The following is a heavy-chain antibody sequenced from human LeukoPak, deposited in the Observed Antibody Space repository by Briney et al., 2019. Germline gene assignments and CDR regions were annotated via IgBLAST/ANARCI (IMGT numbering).Heavy chain of an antibody. J-gene: IGHJ4*02. CDR1: GYSISSGYY. D-gene: IGHD3-22*01. Sequence: SETLSLTCTVSGYSISSGYYWGWIRQPPGKGLEWIGSIYHSGSTYYNPSLKSRVTISVDTSKNQFSLKLSSVTAADTAVYYCAREDDYYDSSGYYGYWGQGTLVTVSS. CDR2: IYHSGST. V-gene: IGHV4-38-2*02. CDR3: AREDDYYDSSGYYGY.